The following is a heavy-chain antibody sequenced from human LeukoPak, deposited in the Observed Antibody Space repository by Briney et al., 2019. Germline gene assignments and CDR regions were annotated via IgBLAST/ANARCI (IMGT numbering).Heavy chain of an antibody. J-gene: IGHJ6*02. CDR1: GFTFSNFW. V-gene: IGHV3-7*03. Sequence: GGSLRLSCTASGFTFSNFWMGWVRQAPGKGLEWVANIKQDETEKFYLGSVKGRFTISRDNAKNSLYLQMNSLRVEDTALYYCAGESGIRNGVDVWGQGTTVTVSS. CDR3: AGESGIRNGVDV. CDR2: IKQDETEK.